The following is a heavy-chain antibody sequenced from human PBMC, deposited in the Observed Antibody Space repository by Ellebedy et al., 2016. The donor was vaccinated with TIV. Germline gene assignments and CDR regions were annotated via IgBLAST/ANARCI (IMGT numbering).Heavy chain of an antibody. J-gene: IGHJ4*02. CDR3: ARASLVRGIAG. Sequence: SETLSLTXELDSGSFSGYYWAWIRQAPGTGLEWIGKITHREITFYNSSLESRVTISLDAGKKQFSLKMTSMTAADTAMYYCARASLVRGIAGWGQGTLISVSS. CDR2: ITHREIT. V-gene: IGHV4-34*01. CDR1: SGSFSGYY. D-gene: IGHD3-10*01.